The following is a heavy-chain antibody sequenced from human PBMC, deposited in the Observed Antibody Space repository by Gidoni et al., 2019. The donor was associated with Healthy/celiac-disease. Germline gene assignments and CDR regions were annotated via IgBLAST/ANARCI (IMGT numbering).Heavy chain of an antibody. D-gene: IGHD3-3*01. CDR2: GST. CDR3: ARQFFLGYDFWSGLGGEDAFDI. V-gene: IGHV4-39*01. J-gene: IGHJ3*02. Sequence: GSTYYNPSLKSRVTISVDTSKNQFSLKLSSVTAADTAVYYCARQFFLGYDFWSGLGGEDAFDIWGQGTMVTVSS.